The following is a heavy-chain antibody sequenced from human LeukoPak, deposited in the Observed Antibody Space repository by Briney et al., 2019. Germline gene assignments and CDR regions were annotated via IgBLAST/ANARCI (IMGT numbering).Heavy chain of an antibody. CDR2: IKSKTDGGTT. Sequence: GGSLRLSCAASGFTFSNAWISWVRQAPGKGLEWVGRIKSKTDGGTTDYAAPVKGRFTISRDNAKNSLYLQVNSLRAEDTAIYYCARDGNGFDYWGQGTLVTVSS. CDR1: GFTFSNAW. D-gene: IGHD1-1*01. J-gene: IGHJ4*02. V-gene: IGHV3-15*01. CDR3: ARDGNGFDY.